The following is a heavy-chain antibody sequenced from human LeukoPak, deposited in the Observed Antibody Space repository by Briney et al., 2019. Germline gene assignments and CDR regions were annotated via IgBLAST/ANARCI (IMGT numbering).Heavy chain of an antibody. D-gene: IGHD6-19*01. CDR1: GFTFSSYG. V-gene: IGHV3-33*01. J-gene: IGHJ4*02. CDR2: IWYDGSNK. CDR3: ARDQSGWLLDY. Sequence: GGSLRLSCAASGFTFSSYGMHWVRQAPGKGLEWVAVIWYDGSNKYYADSVKGRFTISRDNSKNTLYLQMNSLRAEDTAVYYCARDQSGWLLDYWGQGTLVTVSS.